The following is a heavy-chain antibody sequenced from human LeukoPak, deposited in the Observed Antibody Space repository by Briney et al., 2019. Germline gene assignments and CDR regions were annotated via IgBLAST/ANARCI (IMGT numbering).Heavy chain of an antibody. Sequence: GGSLRLSCAASGFTFSSYAMSWVRQAPGKGLEWLSSISGSGDSTYYADSVKGRFTISRDNSKNMLYLQMIGLRADDTAVYFCAKVDGITIFEVFDYWGQGTLVTVSS. CDR2: ISGSGDST. V-gene: IGHV3-23*01. CDR3: AKVDGITIFEVFDY. J-gene: IGHJ4*02. CDR1: GFTFSSYA. D-gene: IGHD3-3*01.